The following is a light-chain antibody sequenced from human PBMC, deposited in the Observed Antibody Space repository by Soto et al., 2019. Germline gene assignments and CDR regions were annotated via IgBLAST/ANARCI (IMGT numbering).Light chain of an antibody. CDR1: QSAISN. V-gene: IGKV3-20*01. Sequence: EIVMTQSPATLSVSPGERVTLSCRASQSAISNLAWYQQKPGQTPRLLIYDASTRATGIPDRFSGSGSGTDFTLPISRLEPEDFAVYYCQQYGSSTGTFGQGTKVDI. CDR3: QQYGSSTGT. CDR2: DAS. J-gene: IGKJ1*01.